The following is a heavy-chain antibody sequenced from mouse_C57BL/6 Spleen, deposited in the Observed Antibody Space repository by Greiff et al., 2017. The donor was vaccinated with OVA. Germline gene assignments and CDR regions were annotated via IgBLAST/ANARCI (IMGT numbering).Heavy chain of an antibody. CDR1: GYTFTDYY. J-gene: IGHJ4*01. CDR2: INPYNGGT. D-gene: IGHD2-12*01. CDR3: ARAYYSEDYAMDY. V-gene: IGHV1-19*01. Sequence: EVQLQQSGPVLVKPGASVKMSCKASGYTFTDYYMNWVKQSHGKSLEWIGVINPYNGGTSYNQKFKGKATLTVVKSSSTAYMGLNSLTSEDSAVYYGARAYYSEDYAMDYWGQGTSVTVSS.